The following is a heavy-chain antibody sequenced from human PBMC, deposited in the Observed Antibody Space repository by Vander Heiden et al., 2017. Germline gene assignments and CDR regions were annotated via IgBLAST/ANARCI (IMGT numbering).Heavy chain of an antibody. CDR2: IYSSGST. J-gene: IGHJ4*02. CDR1: GGPIGGYC. V-gene: IGHV4-59*01. CDR3: ARRGLPNYFDY. Sequence: QVQLQDSGPGLAKPPETLPLTCNAPGGPIGGYCWSGIRQPPGKGLQWIGYIYSSGSTTYNPSLKSRVTMSVDTSKRQFSLQLTSVTSADTAVYYCARRGLPNYFDYWGQGTLVTVSS. D-gene: IGHD6-25*01.